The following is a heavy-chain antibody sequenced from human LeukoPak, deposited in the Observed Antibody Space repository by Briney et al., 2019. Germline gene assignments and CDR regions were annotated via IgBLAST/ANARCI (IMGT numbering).Heavy chain of an antibody. V-gene: IGHV4-4*07. CDR2: IHTSWTT. CDR1: GGSMSSYY. CDR3: ARGDYYDGGGRNWFDP. J-gene: IGHJ5*02. Sequence: SETLSLTCTVSGGSMSSYYWSFIRQPAGKGLEWIGRIHTSWTTYYNPSLKSRVTMSVDTSRNQFSLRLTSVTAADTAVYYCARGDYYDGGGRNWFDPGAREPWSPSPQ. D-gene: IGHD3-16*01.